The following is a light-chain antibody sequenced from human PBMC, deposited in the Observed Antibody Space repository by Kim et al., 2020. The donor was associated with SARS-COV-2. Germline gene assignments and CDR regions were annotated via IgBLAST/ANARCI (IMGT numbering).Light chain of an antibody. Sequence: SVSVGDRVTLACRASQGVRSWLAWYQQKPGKAPKLLIYTASRLESGVPSRFSGSGSGTYFTLTISSVQPEDFGTYYCQQAEAFPYTFGPGTKLEIK. CDR2: TAS. J-gene: IGKJ2*01. CDR3: QQAEAFPYT. CDR1: QGVRSW. V-gene: IGKV1D-12*01.